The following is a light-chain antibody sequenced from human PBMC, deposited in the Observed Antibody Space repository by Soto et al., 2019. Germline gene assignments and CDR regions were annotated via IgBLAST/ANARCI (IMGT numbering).Light chain of an antibody. CDR2: EVS. J-gene: IGLJ2*01. CDR3: SSYAGSNNKVV. Sequence: QSALTQPPSASGSPGQSVTISCTGTSSDVGGYNYVSWYQQHPVKAPKLMIYEVSKRPSGVPDRFSGSKSGNTASLTVSGLLAEDEADYYCSSYAGSNNKVVFGGGTKLTVL. CDR1: SSDVGGYNY. V-gene: IGLV2-8*01.